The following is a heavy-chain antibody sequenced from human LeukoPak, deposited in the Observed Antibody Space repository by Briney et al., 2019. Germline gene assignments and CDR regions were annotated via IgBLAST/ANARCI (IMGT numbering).Heavy chain of an antibody. V-gene: IGHV3-23*01. Sequence: PGGSLRLSCAASGFTFGSYSMTWVRQAPGKGLEWVSSISGSGGSTYYADSVKGRFTISRDNAKNSLYLQMNSLRAEDTAVYYCARDGPSAFSFDYWGQGTLVTVSS. CDR3: ARDGPSAFSFDY. CDR2: ISGSGGST. CDR1: GFTFGSYS. J-gene: IGHJ4*02. D-gene: IGHD2/OR15-2a*01.